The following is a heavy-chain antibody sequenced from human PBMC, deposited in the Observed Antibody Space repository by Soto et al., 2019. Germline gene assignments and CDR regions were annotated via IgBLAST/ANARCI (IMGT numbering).Heavy chain of an antibody. CDR1: GFTFSAHY. CDR2: IRNKAYSYTT. Sequence: EVHLVESGGGLVQPGGSLRLSCVASGFTFSAHYMDWVRQAPGKGLEWVARIRNKAYSYTTEYAASVKGRFTISRDDSENSLFLQMNSLVTEDTAVYYCSDLTICPTPGDLWGQGTLVTVSS. J-gene: IGHJ5*02. D-gene: IGHD1-1*01. CDR3: SDLTICPTPGDL. V-gene: IGHV3-72*01.